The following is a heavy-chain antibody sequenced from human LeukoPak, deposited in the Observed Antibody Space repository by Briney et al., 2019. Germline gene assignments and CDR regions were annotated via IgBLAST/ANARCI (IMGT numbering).Heavy chain of an antibody. J-gene: IGHJ4*02. CDR3: ARVGSGWYGYYLDY. D-gene: IGHD6-19*01. CDR2: ISSSSSYI. Sequence: GGSLRLSCAASGFTFSSYSMNWVRQAPGKGLEWVSSISSSSSYIYYADSVKGRFTISRDNAKNSLYLQMNSLRAEDTAVYYCARVGSGWYGYYLDYWGQGTLVTVSS. V-gene: IGHV3-21*01. CDR1: GFTFSSYS.